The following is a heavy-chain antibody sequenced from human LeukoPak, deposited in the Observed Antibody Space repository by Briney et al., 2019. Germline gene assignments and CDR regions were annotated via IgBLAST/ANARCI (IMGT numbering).Heavy chain of an antibody. Sequence: GGSLRLSCAASGFTFSDYYMSWIRQAPGKGLEWVSYISSSGSTIYYADSVKGRFTISRDNAKNSLYLQMNSLRVEDTAVYYCARDQPTSSSWSYMDVWGKGTTVTVSS. V-gene: IGHV3-11*01. D-gene: IGHD6-13*01. CDR1: GFTFSDYY. J-gene: IGHJ6*03. CDR2: ISSSGSTI. CDR3: ARDQPTSSSWSYMDV.